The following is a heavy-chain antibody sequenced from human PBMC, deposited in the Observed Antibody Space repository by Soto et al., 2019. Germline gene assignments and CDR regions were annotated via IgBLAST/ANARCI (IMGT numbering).Heavy chain of an antibody. Sequence: EVQLFESGGGLVQPGGSLRLSCAASGLTFDNYAMNWVRQAPGKGLEWVSAISGSGHSTYYADSVKGRFTISRDNSKNXLXFXXNSLRAEDTAVYFCAKSPSVVLVPSSLGGNNWFDPWGQGTLVTVSS. D-gene: IGHD2-21*01. CDR2: ISGSGHST. CDR1: GLTFDNYA. V-gene: IGHV3-23*01. J-gene: IGHJ5*02. CDR3: AKSPSVVLVPSSLGGNNWFDP.